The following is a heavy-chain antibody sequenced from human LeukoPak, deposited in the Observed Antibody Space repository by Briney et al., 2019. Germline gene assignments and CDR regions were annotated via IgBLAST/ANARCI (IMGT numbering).Heavy chain of an antibody. CDR1: GGSISSSSYY. V-gene: IGHV4-39*07. J-gene: IGHJ4*02. CDR2: IYYSGST. CDR3: ARGGVRGVITKFDY. D-gene: IGHD3-10*01. Sequence: SETLSLTCTVSGGSISSSSYYWGWIRQPPGKGLEWIGSIYYSGSTYYNPSLKSRVTISVDTSKNQFSLKLSSVTAADTAVYYCARGGVRGVITKFDYWGQGTLVTVSS.